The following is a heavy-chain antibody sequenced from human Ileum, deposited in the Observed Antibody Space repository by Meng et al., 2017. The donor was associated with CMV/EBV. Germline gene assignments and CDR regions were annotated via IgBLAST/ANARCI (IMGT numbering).Heavy chain of an antibody. CDR3: ARGRYDFWSGYQTNNFHYGMDV. Sequence: SETLSLTCTVSGGSVGSGSDYWSWIRQPPGKGLEWIGYIYYSGSTNYNSSLKSRVTISVDTSKNQFSLRLSSVTAADTAVYYCARGRYDFWSGYQTNNFHYGMDVWGQGTTVTVSS. V-gene: IGHV4-61*01. CDR2: IYYSGST. CDR1: GGSVGSGSDY. D-gene: IGHD3-3*01. J-gene: IGHJ6*02.